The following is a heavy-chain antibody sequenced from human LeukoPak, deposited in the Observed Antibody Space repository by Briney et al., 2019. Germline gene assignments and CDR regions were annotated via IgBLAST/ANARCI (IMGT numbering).Heavy chain of an antibody. CDR2: IKQDGSEK. D-gene: IGHD3-16*01. CDR1: GFTFSSYW. Sequence: VQPGGSLRLSCAASGFTFSSYWMSWVRQAPGKGLEWVANIKQDGSEKYYVDSVKGRFTISRDNAKNSLYLQMSNLRAEDTAVYFCARGGGLDVWGQGATVTVSS. J-gene: IGHJ6*02. V-gene: IGHV3-7*03. CDR3: ARGGGLDV.